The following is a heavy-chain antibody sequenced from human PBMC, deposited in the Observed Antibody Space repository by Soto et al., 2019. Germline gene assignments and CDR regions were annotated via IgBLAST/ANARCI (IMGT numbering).Heavy chain of an antibody. J-gene: IGHJ6*02. Sequence: QVQLVQSGAEVKKPGASVKVSCKASGYTFTGYYMHWVRQAPGQGLEWMGWINPNSGGTNYAQKFQGRVTMTPDTSTSTAYMELRSLRSDDTAVYYCARGGQLVPYYYGMDVWGQGTTVTVSS. CDR2: INPNSGGT. V-gene: IGHV1-2*02. CDR3: ARGGQLVPYYYGMDV. CDR1: GYTFTGYY. D-gene: IGHD6-6*01.